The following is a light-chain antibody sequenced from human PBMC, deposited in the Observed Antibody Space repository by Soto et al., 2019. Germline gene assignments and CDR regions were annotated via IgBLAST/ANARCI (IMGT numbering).Light chain of an antibody. CDR3: SSYTSSKTLV. CDR2: DVS. J-gene: IGLJ2*01. Sequence: QSALTQPASVSGSRGQSITISCTGTRSDVGGYNYVSWYQQHPGEAPKLMIYDVSDRPSGVSNRFSGSKSGNTASLTISGLQAEDEADYYCSSYTSSKTLVFGGGTKLTVL. V-gene: IGLV2-14*03. CDR1: RSDVGGYNY.